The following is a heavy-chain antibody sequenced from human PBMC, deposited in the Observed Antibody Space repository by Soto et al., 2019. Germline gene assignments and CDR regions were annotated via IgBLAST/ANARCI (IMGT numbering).Heavy chain of an antibody. J-gene: IGHJ3*02. CDR1: GFSLSTNGAG. V-gene: IGHV2-5*02. CDR2: IYWDDDK. CDR3: AYRLRGTYVFDI. Sequence: QITLKESGPTLVKPTQTLTLTCTFSGFSLSTNGAGVGWLRQPPGKALEWLALIYWDDDKRYSPSLKNRLTIAKDTSKNQVVLTINNMDPVETATYYCAYRLRGTYVFDIWGQGTVVTVSS. D-gene: IGHD2-15*01.